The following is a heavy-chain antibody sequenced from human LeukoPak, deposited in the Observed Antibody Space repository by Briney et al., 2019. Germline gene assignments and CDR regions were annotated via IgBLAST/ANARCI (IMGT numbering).Heavy chain of an antibody. V-gene: IGHV3-11*01. CDR1: GFTFSDYY. D-gene: IGHD5-12*01. Sequence: PGGSLRLSCAASGFTFSDYYVSWIRQAPGKGLEWVSYISSSGSTIYYADSVKGRFTISRDNAKNSLYLQMNSLRAEDTAVYYCARELPPLPRGYADYWGQGTLVTVSS. CDR2: ISSSGSTI. J-gene: IGHJ4*02. CDR3: ARELPPLPRGYADY.